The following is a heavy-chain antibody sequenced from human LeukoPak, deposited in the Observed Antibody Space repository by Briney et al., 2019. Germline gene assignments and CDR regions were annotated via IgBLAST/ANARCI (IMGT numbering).Heavy chain of an antibody. CDR2: IYYSGST. J-gene: IGHJ4*02. CDR3: ARSHVSYYFDY. D-gene: IGHD3-16*01. V-gene: IGHV4-59*01. CDR1: GGSISSYY. Sequence: SETLSLTCTVSGGSISSYYWSWIRQPPGKGLEWIGYIYYSGSTNYNLSLKSRVTISVDTSKNQFSLKLSSVTAADTAVYYCARSHVSYYFDYWGQGTLVTVSS.